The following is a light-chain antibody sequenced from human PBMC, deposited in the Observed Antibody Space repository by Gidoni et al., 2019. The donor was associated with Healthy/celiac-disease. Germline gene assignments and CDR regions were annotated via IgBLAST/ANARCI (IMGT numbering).Light chain of an antibody. CDR2: AAS. J-gene: IGKJ2*01. V-gene: IGKV1-39*01. CDR3: QQSYSTPRT. CDR1: QSISSY. Sequence: DIQMTQSPSSLSASVGDRVTITCRASQSISSYLNWYQQKPGKAPKLLIYAASSLQSGVPSRFRGSGSGTDFTLTISSLQPEDFATYYCQQSYSTPRTFGQXPKLEIK.